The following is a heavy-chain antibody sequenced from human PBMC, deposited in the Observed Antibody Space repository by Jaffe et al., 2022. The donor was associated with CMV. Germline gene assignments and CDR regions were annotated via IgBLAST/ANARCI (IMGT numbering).Heavy chain of an antibody. D-gene: IGHD3-9*01. CDR3: TRALLRYFDWPTYYFDY. CDR1: GFTFGDYA. CDR2: IRSKAYGGTT. J-gene: IGHJ4*02. V-gene: IGHV3-49*05. Sequence: EVQLVESGGGLVKPGRSLRLSCTASGFTFGDYAMSWFRQAPGKGLEWVGFIRSKAYGGTTEYAASVKGRFTISRDDSKSIAYLQMNSLKTEDTAVYYCTRALLRYFDWPTYYFDYWGQGTLVTVSS.